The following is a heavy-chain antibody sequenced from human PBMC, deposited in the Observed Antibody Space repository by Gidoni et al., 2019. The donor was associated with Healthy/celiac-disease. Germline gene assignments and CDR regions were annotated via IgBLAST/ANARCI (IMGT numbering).Heavy chain of an antibody. V-gene: IGHV3-33*01. CDR2: IWYDGSNK. J-gene: IGHJ4*02. CDR3: ARDEGYCSGGSCFPFDY. Sequence: QVQLVESGGGVVQPGRSLRLSCAASGFTFSRYGMHWVRQAPGKGLEWVAVIWYDGSNKYYADSVKGRFTISRDNSKNTLYLQMNSLRAEDTAVYYCARDEGYCSGGSCFPFDYWGQGTLVTVSS. CDR1: GFTFSRYG. D-gene: IGHD2-15*01.